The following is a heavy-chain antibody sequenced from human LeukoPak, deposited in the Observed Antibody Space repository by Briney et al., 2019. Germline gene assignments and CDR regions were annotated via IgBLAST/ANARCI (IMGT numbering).Heavy chain of an antibody. J-gene: IGHJ4*02. CDR2: ISSSSYI. Sequence: PGGSLRLSCAASGFTFRSYSMNWVRQAPGKGLEWVSSISSSSYIYYADSVKGRFTISRDNAKNSLYLQMNSLRAEDTAMYYCARLVAAAGYSGYARGWGQGTLVTVSS. V-gene: IGHV3-21*04. CDR3: ARLVAAAGYSGYARG. CDR1: GFTFRSYS. D-gene: IGHD5-12*01.